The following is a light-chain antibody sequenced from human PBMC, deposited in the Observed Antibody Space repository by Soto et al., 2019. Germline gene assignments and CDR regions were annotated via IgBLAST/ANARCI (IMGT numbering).Light chain of an antibody. CDR1: QSVSSN. Sequence: EILMTQSPATLSVSPGERATLSCRASQSVSSNLAWYQQKPGQAPRLLIYGASNRAPGIPARFSGSGSGTEFTLTIGSLQSEDFAVYYCQHYNNWPYTFGQGTKLEIK. J-gene: IGKJ2*01. CDR3: QHYNNWPYT. CDR2: GAS. V-gene: IGKV3-15*01.